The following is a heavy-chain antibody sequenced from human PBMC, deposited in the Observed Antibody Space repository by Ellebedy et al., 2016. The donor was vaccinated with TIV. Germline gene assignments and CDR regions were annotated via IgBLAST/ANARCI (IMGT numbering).Heavy chain of an antibody. Sequence: GESLKISCAASGFTFSSYAMSWVRQAPGKGLEWVSGIFGSGGGISYADSVKGRFTISRDNSKSMVHLQMNSRRPEDTAVYYCAKDRTSGDGYWVFDQWGQGTLVTVSS. D-gene: IGHD5-18*01. J-gene: IGHJ4*02. CDR1: GFTFSSYA. CDR3: AKDRTSGDGYWVFDQ. CDR2: IFGSGGGI. V-gene: IGHV3-23*01.